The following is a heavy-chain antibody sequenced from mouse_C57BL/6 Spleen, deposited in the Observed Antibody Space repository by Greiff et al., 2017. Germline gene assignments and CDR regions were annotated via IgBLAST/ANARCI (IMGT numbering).Heavy chain of an antibody. J-gene: IGHJ2*01. CDR3: TRGGYSNYGALDY. CDR2: IDPETGGT. Sequence: QVQLQQSGAELVRPGASVTLSRKASGYTFTDYEMHWVKQTPVHGLEWIGAIDPETGGTAYNQKFKGKAILTADKSSSTAYMELRSLTSEDSAVYYCTRGGYSNYGALDYWGQGTTLTVSS. V-gene: IGHV1-15*01. D-gene: IGHD2-5*01. CDR1: GYTFTDYE.